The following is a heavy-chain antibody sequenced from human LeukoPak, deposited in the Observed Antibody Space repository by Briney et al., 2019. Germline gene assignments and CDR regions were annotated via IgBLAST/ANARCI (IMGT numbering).Heavy chain of an antibody. J-gene: IGHJ4*02. CDR1: GGSISSGGY. CDR2: IYYIGST. V-gene: IGHV4-61*08. CDR3: ARGPPNGEFDY. Sequence: PSETLSLTCAVSGGSISSGGYWSWLRQPPGKGLEWIGQIYYIGSTNYNPSLKSRVTISVDTSKNQFSLKLSSVTAADTAVYYCARGPPNGEFDYWGQGTLVTVSS. D-gene: IGHD2-8*01.